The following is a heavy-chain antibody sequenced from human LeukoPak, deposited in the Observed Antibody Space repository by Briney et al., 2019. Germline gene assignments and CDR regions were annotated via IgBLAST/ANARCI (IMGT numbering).Heavy chain of an antibody. J-gene: IGHJ5*02. CDR1: GGSISSYY. D-gene: IGHD4-17*01. V-gene: IGHV4-4*07. CDR3: ARLDYGDSLYNWFDP. CDR2: IYTSGST. Sequence: SETLSLTCTVSGGSISSYYWSWIRQPAGKGLEWIGRIYTSGSTNYNPSLKSRVTISVDTSKNQFSLKLSSVTAAGTAVYYCARLDYGDSLYNWFDPWGQGTLVTVSS.